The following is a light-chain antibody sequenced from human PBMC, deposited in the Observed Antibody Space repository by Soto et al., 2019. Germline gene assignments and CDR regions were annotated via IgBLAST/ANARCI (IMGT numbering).Light chain of an antibody. Sequence: FMLTQPHSVSESPGKTVTISCTRSSGSIASNYVQWYQQRPGSAPTTVIYEDNQRPSGVPDRFSGSIDSSSNSASLTISGQKTEDEADYYCQSYDSSTVVFGGGTKVTVL. CDR1: SGSIASNY. J-gene: IGLJ2*01. CDR2: EDN. CDR3: QSYDSSTVV. V-gene: IGLV6-57*04.